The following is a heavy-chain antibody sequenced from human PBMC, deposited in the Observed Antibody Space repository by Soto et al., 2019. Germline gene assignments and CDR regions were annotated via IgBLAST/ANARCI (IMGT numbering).Heavy chain of an antibody. CDR3: ARDCSGGSCYPGDY. CDR2: IYSGGST. D-gene: IGHD2-15*01. Sequence: EVQLVESGGGLVQPGGSLRLSCAASGFTVSSNYMSWVRQAPGKGLEWVSLIYSGGSTYYADSVKGRFTISRDNSKNTLYLQMNSLRAEDMAVYYCARDCSGGSCYPGDYWGQGTLVTVSS. V-gene: IGHV3-66*01. CDR1: GFTVSSNY. J-gene: IGHJ4*02.